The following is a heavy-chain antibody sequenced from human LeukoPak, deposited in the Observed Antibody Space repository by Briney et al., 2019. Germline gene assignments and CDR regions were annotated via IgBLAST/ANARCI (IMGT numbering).Heavy chain of an antibody. CDR1: GGSISSGSYY. CDR2: IYTSGST. J-gene: IGHJ4*02. CDR3: AGNGELGPFDY. V-gene: IGHV4-61*02. D-gene: IGHD7-27*01. Sequence: PSETLSLTCTVSGGSISSGSYYWSWIRQPAGKGLEWIGRIYTSGSTNYNPSLKSRVTISVDTSKNQFSLKLSSVTAADTAVYYCAGNGELGPFDYWGQGTLVTVSS.